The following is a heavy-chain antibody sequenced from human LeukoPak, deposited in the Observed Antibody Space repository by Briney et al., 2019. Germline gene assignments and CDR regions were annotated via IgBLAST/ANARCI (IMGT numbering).Heavy chain of an antibody. J-gene: IGHJ4*02. CDR2: ISWNSGSI. D-gene: IGHD3-22*01. CDR1: GFTFDDYA. CDR3: AKGYYYDSSAEGDYFDY. Sequence: GGSLRLSCAASGFTFDDYAMHWVRQAPGKGLEWVSGISWNSGSIGYADSVKGRFTISRDNAKNSLYLQMNSLRAEDTALYYCAKGYYYDSSAEGDYFDYWGQGTLVTVSS. V-gene: IGHV3-9*01.